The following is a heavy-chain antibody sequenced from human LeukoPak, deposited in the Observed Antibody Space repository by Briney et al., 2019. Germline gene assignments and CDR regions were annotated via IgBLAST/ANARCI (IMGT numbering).Heavy chain of an antibody. D-gene: IGHD1-1*01. Sequence: ASVKVSCKASGYTFTGYYMHWVRQAPGQGLEWMGWINPNSGGTNSAQKFQGRVTMTRDTSISTAYMELSRLRSDDTAVYYCARAEQLERCVIDYWGQGTLVTVSS. J-gene: IGHJ4*02. V-gene: IGHV1-2*02. CDR2: INPNSGGT. CDR1: GYTFTGYY. CDR3: ARAEQLERCVIDY.